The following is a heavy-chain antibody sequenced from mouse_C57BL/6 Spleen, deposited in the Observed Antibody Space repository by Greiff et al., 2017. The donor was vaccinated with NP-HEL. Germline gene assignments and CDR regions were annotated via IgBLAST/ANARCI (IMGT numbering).Heavy chain of an antibody. CDR3: ATRDYGPYAMDY. V-gene: IGHV3-6*01. D-gene: IGHD2-4*01. Sequence: ESGPGLVKPSQSLSLTCSVTGYSITSGYYWNWIRQFPGNKLEWMGYISYDGSNNYNPYLKNRISITRDTSKNQFFLKLNSVTTEDTATYYCATRDYGPYAMDYWGQGTSVTVSS. CDR1: GYSITSGYY. J-gene: IGHJ4*01. CDR2: ISYDGSN.